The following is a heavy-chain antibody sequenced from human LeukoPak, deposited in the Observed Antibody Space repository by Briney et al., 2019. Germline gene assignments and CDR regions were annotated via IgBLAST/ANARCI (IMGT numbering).Heavy chain of an antibody. CDR3: ARHDVVIAVKRGYYFDY. D-gene: IGHD2-15*01. Sequence: PSETLSLTCTVSGGSIGGSSFYWGWIRQPPGKGLELNGSVYSRGSTSYNPSVMSRVTISVDTSKNQFSLRLTSVTAADTAVYYCARHDVVIAVKRGYYFDYWGQGALVTVSS. V-gene: IGHV4-39*01. CDR2: VYSRGST. CDR1: GGSIGGSSFY. J-gene: IGHJ4*02.